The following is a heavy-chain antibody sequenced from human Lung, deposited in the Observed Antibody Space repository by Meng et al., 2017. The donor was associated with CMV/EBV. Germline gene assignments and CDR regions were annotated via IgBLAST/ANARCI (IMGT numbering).Heavy chain of an antibody. CDR3: ASFPPPGKQWLVTDY. D-gene: IGHD6-19*01. CDR2: IYHSGST. Sequence: QVQMQGSGQGPVKPSGTLSLTCAVSGGSIRSSNWWSWVRQPPGKGLEWIGEIYHSGSTNYNPSLKSRVTISVDKSKNQFSLKLSSVTAADTAVYYCASFPPPGKQWLVTDYWGQGTLVTVSS. CDR1: GGSIRSSNW. J-gene: IGHJ4*02. V-gene: IGHV4-4*02.